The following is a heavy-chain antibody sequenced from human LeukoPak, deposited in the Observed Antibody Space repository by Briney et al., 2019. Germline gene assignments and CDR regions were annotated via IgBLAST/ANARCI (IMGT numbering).Heavy chain of an antibody. Sequence: PSETLSLTCTASGASFSSDYWSWILQPPRKGLQLIAHISYSGSTTYNPSLKSRVTISVDTSRSQFSLKLTSVTAADTAVYYCARLGSNNGWYWHFDVWGRGTLVTVSS. CDR1: GASFSSDY. D-gene: IGHD2-8*01. CDR3: ARLGSNNGWYWHFDV. CDR2: ISYSGST. J-gene: IGHJ2*01. V-gene: IGHV4-59*08.